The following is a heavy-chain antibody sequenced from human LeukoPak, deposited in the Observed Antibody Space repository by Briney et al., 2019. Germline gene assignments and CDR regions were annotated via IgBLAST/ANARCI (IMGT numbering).Heavy chain of an antibody. Sequence: PGGSLRLSCAASGFTFSSYAMSWVRQAPGKGLEWVSAISCSGGSTYYADSVKGRFTISRDNSKNTLYLQMNSLRAEDTAVYYCAKALEYYYDSSGYDDYWGQGTLVTVSS. CDR3: AKALEYYYDSSGYDDY. J-gene: IGHJ4*02. CDR1: GFTFSSYA. V-gene: IGHV3-23*01. CDR2: ISCSGGST. D-gene: IGHD3-22*01.